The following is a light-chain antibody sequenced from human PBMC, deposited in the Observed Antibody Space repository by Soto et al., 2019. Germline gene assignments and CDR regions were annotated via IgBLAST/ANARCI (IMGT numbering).Light chain of an antibody. CDR3: QQRSTWPRT. CDR2: GAS. V-gene: IGKV3D-20*02. J-gene: IGKJ4*01. CDR1: QSVSSSY. Sequence: EIVLTQSPGTLSLSPGERATLSCRASQSVSSSYLAWYQQKPGQAPRLLIYGASSRATGIPDRFSGSGSGTDFTLTISRLEPEDSAVYYCQQRSTWPRTFGGGTKVDIK.